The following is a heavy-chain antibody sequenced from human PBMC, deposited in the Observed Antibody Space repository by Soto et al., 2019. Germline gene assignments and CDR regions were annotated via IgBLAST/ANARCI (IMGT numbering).Heavy chain of an antibody. CDR3: ARDGDCSGGSCYSVPVFDY. Sequence: QVQMVESGGGVVQPGRSLRLSCAASGFNFSSYGMHWVRQAPGKGLEWVAVIWYDGSNKYYADSVKGRFTISRDNSKNTLYLQMNSLRADDTAVYYCARDGDCSGGSCYSVPVFDYWGQGTLVTVSS. V-gene: IGHV3-33*01. CDR2: IWYDGSNK. J-gene: IGHJ4*02. D-gene: IGHD2-15*01. CDR1: GFNFSSYG.